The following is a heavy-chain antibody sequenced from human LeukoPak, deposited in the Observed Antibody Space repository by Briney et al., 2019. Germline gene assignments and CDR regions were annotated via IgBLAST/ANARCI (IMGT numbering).Heavy chain of an antibody. CDR1: GFTFSAYS. CDR3: AKGSYYDCSGSFYFDY. Sequence: GGSLRLSCAASGFTFSAYSMNWVRQAPGKGLEWVSGISGSGDNTYYADSVKGRFTISRDNSKNTLYVQVNSLGTEDTAAYYCAKGSYYDCSGSFYFDYWGQGTLVTVSS. CDR2: ISGSGDNT. V-gene: IGHV3-23*01. D-gene: IGHD3-22*01. J-gene: IGHJ4*02.